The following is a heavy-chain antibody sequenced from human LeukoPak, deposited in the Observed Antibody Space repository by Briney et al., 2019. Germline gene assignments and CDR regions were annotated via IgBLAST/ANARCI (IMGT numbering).Heavy chain of an antibody. D-gene: IGHD6-19*01. V-gene: IGHV4-59*01. Sequence: SETLSLTCSISGGSISNYYWSWIRQPPGKGLEWIGYIYDSRSTNYNPSLKSRVTISVDTSKNQFSLKLSSVTAADTAIYYCARDVGSGWYYFDRWGQGTLVTVSS. J-gene: IGHJ4*02. CDR2: IYDSRST. CDR1: GGSISNYY. CDR3: ARDVGSGWYYFDR.